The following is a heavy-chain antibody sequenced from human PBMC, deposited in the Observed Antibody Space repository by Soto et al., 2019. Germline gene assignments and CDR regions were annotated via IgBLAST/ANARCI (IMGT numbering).Heavy chain of an antibody. CDR1: GFTFNTYA. CDR2: ISASGDGT. D-gene: IGHD2-2*01. CDR3: AEEGVVVPTLGWFDA. J-gene: IGHJ5*02. V-gene: IGHV3-23*01. Sequence: EVQMLESGGGLVQPGGSLRLSCAASGFTFNTYAMSWVRQAPGKGLEWVSGISASGDGTYYADSVKGRFTVSRDNSRNTLYLQMSNLRAEDTAIYYCAEEGVVVPTLGWFDAWGQGTLVTVSS.